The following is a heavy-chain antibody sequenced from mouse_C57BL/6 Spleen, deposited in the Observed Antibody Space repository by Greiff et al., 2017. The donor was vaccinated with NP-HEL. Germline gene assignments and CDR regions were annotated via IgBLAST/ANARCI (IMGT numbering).Heavy chain of an antibody. D-gene: IGHD2-5*01. V-gene: IGHV1-64*01. CDR3: ARPYSNYSYYFDY. Sequence: QVQLKQPGAELVKPGASVKLSCKASGYTFTSYWMHWVKQRPGQGLEWIGMIHPNSGSTNYNEKFKSKATLTVDKSSSTAYMQLSSLTSEDSAVYSCARPYSNYSYYFDYWGQGTTLTVSS. CDR2: IHPNSGST. J-gene: IGHJ2*01. CDR1: GYTFTSYW.